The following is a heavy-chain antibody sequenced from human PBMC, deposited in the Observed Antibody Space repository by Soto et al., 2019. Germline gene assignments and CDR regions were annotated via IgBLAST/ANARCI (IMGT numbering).Heavy chain of an antibody. CDR1: GYSFTSYW. CDR2: IYPGDSDT. CDR3: ARQYCSGGSCYPSNDAFDI. J-gene: IGHJ3*02. Sequence: PGESLKISCKGSGYSFTSYWIGWVRQMPGKGLEWMGIIYPGDSDTRYSPSFQGQVTISADKSISTAYLQWSSLKASDTATYYCARQYCSGGSCYPSNDAFDIWGQGTMVTVSS. D-gene: IGHD2-15*01. V-gene: IGHV5-51*01.